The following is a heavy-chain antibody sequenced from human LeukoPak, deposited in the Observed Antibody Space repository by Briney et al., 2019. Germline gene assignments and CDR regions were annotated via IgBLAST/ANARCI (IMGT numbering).Heavy chain of an antibody. V-gene: IGHV4-39*01. CDR2: IYSSVST. J-gene: IGHJ4*02. D-gene: IGHD1-26*01. CDR3: AYSGSYGHLGY. CDR1: GGSISSNAHY. Sequence: SETLSLTCTVSGGSISSNAHYWAWIRQPPGKGLEWIGSIYSSVSTYYNPSLKSRVTISVDTSKSQFSLRLSSVTAADTALYYCAYSGSYGHLGYWGQGIPVTVSS.